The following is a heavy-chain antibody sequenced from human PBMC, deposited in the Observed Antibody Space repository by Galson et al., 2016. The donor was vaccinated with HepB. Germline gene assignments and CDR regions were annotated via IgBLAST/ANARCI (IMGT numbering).Heavy chain of an antibody. CDR1: GDSISGTNYY. Sequence: SETLSLTCNVSGDSISGTNYYWGWIRQPPGRGLEWIGSIYYTGSTNYSPSLESRVTISVDTSKNHLSLSLSSVTAADTAVYYCATGIVVAGRMDYYYMDVWGKGPSVTVSS. CDR3: ATGIVVAGRMDYYYMDV. J-gene: IGHJ6*03. CDR2: IYYTGST. D-gene: IGHD6-19*01. V-gene: IGHV4-39*01.